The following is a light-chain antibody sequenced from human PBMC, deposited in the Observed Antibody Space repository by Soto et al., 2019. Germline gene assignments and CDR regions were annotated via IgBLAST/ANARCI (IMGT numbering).Light chain of an antibody. CDR2: EVT. J-gene: IGLJ2*01. V-gene: IGLV2-14*01. Sequence: QSALTQPASVSGSPGQSITISCTGTSSDVGGYNYVSWYQQHPGKVPKVMIYEVTKRAAGVSNRVSGSKSGNTASLTISGLQAEDEADYYCSAYTSGTTLVVFGGGTKLTVL. CDR3: SAYTSGTTLVV. CDR1: SSDVGGYNY.